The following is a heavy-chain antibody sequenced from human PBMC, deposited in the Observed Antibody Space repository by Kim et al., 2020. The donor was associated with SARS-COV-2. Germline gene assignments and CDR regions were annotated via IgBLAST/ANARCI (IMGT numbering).Heavy chain of an antibody. J-gene: IGHJ5*02. CDR3: AREVPPGGGSITGLGDGNWFDP. V-gene: IGHV4-39*07. CDR1: GGSISSSSYY. D-gene: IGHD1-20*01. Sequence: SETLSLTCTVSGGSISSSSYYWGWIRRPPGKGLEWIGSIYYSGSTYYNPSLKSRVTISVDTSKNQFSLKLSSVTAADTAVYYCAREVPPGGGSITGLGDGNWFDPWGQGTLVTVSS. CDR2: IYYSGST.